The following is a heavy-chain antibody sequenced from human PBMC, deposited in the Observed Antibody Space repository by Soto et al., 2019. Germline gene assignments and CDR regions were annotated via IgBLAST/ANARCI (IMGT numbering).Heavy chain of an antibody. J-gene: IGHJ6*02. CDR1: GFTFSNGW. CDR3: TTNSVTDFYYYGMEV. Sequence: VHLVESGGGLVKPGGSLRLSCEGSGFTFSNGWMTWVRQAPGKGLEWVGRIKTNIDGGRIDYAAPVKGRFTISRDDSKNTLYLQMNSLKTEDTGVYYCTTNSVTDFYYYGMEVWGLGTTVTVSS. CDR2: IKTNIDGGRI. V-gene: IGHV3-15*01.